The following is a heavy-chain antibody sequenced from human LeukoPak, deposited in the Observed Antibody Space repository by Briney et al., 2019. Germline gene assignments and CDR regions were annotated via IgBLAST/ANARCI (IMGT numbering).Heavy chain of an antibody. D-gene: IGHD3-10*01. CDR2: ISGSGGST. Sequence: GGSLRLSCAASGFTFSSYAMSWVRQAPGKGLEWVSAISGSGGSTYFADSVKGRFTFSRDNSKNTLYLQMNSLRAEDTAVYYCAKASGSYYNGADYWGQGTLVTVSS. CDR3: AKASGSYYNGADY. J-gene: IGHJ4*02. V-gene: IGHV3-23*01. CDR1: GFTFSSYA.